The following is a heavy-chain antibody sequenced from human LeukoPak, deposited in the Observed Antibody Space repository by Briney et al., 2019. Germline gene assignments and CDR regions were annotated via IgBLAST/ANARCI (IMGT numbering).Heavy chain of an antibody. CDR1: GFTFNGYG. D-gene: IGHD2-8*01. J-gene: IGHJ4*02. Sequence: GRSLRLSCAASGFTFNGYGMHWVCQAPGEGVESVAVICIDGSNKYYADSAKGRFTISRDNSKNTLYLQMNSLRAEDTAVYYCARVVGRMVFDYWGQGTLVTVSS. CDR3: ARVVGRMVFDY. V-gene: IGHV3-33*01. CDR2: ICIDGSNK.